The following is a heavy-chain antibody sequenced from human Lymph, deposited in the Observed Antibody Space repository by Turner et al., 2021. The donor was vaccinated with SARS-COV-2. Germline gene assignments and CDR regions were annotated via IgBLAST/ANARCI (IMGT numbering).Heavy chain of an antibody. V-gene: IGHV3-30*04. CDR1: GFTFITCA. J-gene: IGHJ6*02. CDR2: ISYDGSNK. Sequence: QVQLVESAGGVVQPGRSLRLPCAASGFTFITCAIHWVRQAAGKGLEWVEVISYDGSNKYYADSVKGRFTISRDNSKNTLYLQMNSLRAEDTAVYYCARYGSGGYFYYGLDVWGQGTTVTVSS. CDR3: ARYGSGGYFYYGLDV. D-gene: IGHD3-10*01.